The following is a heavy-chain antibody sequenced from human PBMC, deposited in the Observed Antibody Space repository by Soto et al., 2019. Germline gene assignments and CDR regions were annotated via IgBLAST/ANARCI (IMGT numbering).Heavy chain of an antibody. V-gene: IGHV3-53*01. J-gene: IGHJ6*02. CDR2: IYSGGST. CDR1: GFTVSSNY. Sequence: GGSLRLSCAASGFTVSSNYMSWVRQAPGKGLEWVSVIYSGGSTYYADSVKGRFTISRDNSKNTLYLQMNSLRAEYTAVYYCARDRGQYSGYDSAYYYGMDVWGQGTTVTVSS. D-gene: IGHD5-12*01. CDR3: ARDRGQYSGYDSAYYYGMDV.